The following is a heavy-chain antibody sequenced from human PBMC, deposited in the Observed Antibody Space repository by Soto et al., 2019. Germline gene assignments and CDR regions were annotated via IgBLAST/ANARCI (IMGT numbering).Heavy chain of an antibody. CDR3: ARDRLYSSNCYEIDH. CDR1: GGSISNYY. D-gene: IGHD6-13*01. CDR2: IFSSGSA. V-gene: IGHV4-59*01. J-gene: IGHJ4*02. Sequence: QVQLLESGPGLVMPSETLSLTCTVSGGSISNYYWSWIRQAPGKGLEWIGYIFSSGSAHYSPSLKSRVTMSVDTSKNQFSLKLTSVTAADTAVYYCARDRLYSSNCYEIDHWGQGTLVTVSS.